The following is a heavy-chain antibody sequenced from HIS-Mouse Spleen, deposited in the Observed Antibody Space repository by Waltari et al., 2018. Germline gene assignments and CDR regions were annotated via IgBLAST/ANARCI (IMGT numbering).Heavy chain of an antibody. CDR2: IYYSGST. CDR3: AREIPYSSSWYDWYFDL. Sequence: QLQLQESGPGLVKPSETLSLTCTVSCGSISRCCYHWVWLRQPPGKGLEWIGSIYYSGSTYYNPSLKSRVTISVDTSKNQFSLKLSSVTAADTAVYYCAREIPYSSSWYDWYFDLWGRGTLVTVSS. V-gene: IGHV4-39*07. D-gene: IGHD6-13*01. CDR1: CGSISRCCYH. J-gene: IGHJ2*01.